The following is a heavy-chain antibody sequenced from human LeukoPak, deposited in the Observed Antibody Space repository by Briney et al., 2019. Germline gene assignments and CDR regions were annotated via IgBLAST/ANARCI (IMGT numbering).Heavy chain of an antibody. J-gene: IGHJ5*02. Sequence: SETLSLTCTVSGGSISSGGYYWSWIRQHPGKGLEWIGYIYYSGSTYYNPSLKSRVTISVDTSKNQFSLKLSSVTAADTAVYYCAREKVPRWFDPWGQGTLVTVSS. CDR2: IYYSGST. CDR3: AREKVPRWFDP. CDR1: GGSISSGGYY. D-gene: IGHD1-1*01. V-gene: IGHV4-31*03.